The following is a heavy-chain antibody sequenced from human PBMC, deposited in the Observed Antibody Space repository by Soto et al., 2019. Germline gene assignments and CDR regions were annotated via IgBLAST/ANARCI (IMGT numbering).Heavy chain of an antibody. V-gene: IGHV3-73*02. D-gene: IGHD6-19*01. J-gene: IGHJ6*02. Sequence: EVQLVESGGGLVQPGGSLKLSCAASGFTFSDSTIHWVRQASGKGLEWVGRIRSEANSYATAYTASVKGRFTISRDDSKNKAYLQMNSLKTEDTAVYYCSRRAQYSSGQWGMDVWGQGTTVTVSS. CDR1: GFTFSDST. CDR3: SRRAQYSSGQWGMDV. CDR2: IRSEANSYAT.